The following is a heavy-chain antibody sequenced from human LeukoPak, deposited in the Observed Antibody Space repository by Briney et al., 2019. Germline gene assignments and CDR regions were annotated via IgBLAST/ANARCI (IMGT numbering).Heavy chain of an antibody. CDR1: GYTFTGYY. Sequence: VASVKVSCKASGYTFTGYYMHWVRQDPGQGLEWMGWINPNSGGTNYAQKFQGRVTMTRDTSISTAYMELSRLRSDDTAVYYCARTLWFGDYYFDYWGQGTLVTVSS. CDR3: ARTLWFGDYYFDY. D-gene: IGHD3-10*01. J-gene: IGHJ4*02. CDR2: INPNSGGT. V-gene: IGHV1-2*02.